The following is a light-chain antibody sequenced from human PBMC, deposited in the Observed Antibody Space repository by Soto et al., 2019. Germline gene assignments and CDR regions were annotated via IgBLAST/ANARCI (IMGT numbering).Light chain of an antibody. CDR2: EVT. Sequence: QPVLTQPASVSGSPGQSITMSCTGTSSDIGGYNYVSWYQQHPGKAPKLMIYEVTNRPSGVSNRFSGSKSGNTASLTISGLQAEDEADYHCASYTSSSTLVFGGGTKLTVL. CDR1: SSDIGGYNY. V-gene: IGLV2-14*01. CDR3: ASYTSSSTLV. J-gene: IGLJ2*01.